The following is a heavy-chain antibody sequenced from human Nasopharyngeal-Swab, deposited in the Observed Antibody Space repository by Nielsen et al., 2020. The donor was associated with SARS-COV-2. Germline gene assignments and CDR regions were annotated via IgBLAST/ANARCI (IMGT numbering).Heavy chain of an antibody. CDR3: ARVLTGYPIYY. CDR2: IYYSGST. J-gene: IGHJ4*02. CDR1: GGSISSGDYY. V-gene: IGHV4-61*08. D-gene: IGHD3-9*01. Sequence: SETLSLTCTVSGGSISSGDYYWSWIRQPPGKGLEWIGYIYYSGSTNYNPSLKSRVTISVDTSKNQFSLKLSSVTAADTAVYYCARVLTGYPIYYWGQGTLVTVSS.